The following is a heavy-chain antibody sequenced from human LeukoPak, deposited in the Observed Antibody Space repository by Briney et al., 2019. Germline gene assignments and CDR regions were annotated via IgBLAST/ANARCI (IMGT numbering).Heavy chain of an antibody. CDR2: IYYSGTT. V-gene: IGHV4-59*01. CDR1: GDSINSYY. J-gene: IGHJ2*01. D-gene: IGHD3-10*01. Sequence: SETLSHTCTVSGDSINSYYWSWIRQPPEKGLEWIGYIYYSGTTSYNPPLKGRVTISVDTSKTQFSLKMNSVTAADTAVYYCARLQRITMAGPDYWYFDLWGRGTLVTVSS. CDR3: ARLQRITMAGPDYWYFDL.